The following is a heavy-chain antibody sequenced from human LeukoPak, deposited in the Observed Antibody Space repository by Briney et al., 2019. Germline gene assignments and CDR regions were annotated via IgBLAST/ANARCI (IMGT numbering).Heavy chain of an antibody. CDR3: AESGGSPTRPLDY. CDR1: GGTFSSYA. J-gene: IGHJ4*02. CDR2: IIPIFGTA. D-gene: IGHD2-15*01. V-gene: IGHV1-69*13. Sequence: ASVKVSCKASGGTFSSYAISWVRQAPGQGLEWMGGIIPIFGTANYAQRFQGRVTITAGESTSTAYMELSSLRSEDTAVYYCAESGGSPTRPLDYWGQGTLVTVSS.